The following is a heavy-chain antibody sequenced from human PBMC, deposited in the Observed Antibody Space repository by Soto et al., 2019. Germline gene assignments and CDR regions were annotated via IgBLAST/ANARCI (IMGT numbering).Heavy chain of an antibody. V-gene: IGHV4-59*01. CDR1: GGSISSYY. J-gene: IGHJ4*02. CDR2: IYYSGST. CDR3: ARDYGYYYGSGSYYNDNYFDY. Sequence: TSETLSLTCTVSGGSISSYYWSWIRQPPGKGLEWIGYIYYSGSTNYNPSLKSRVTISVDTSKNQFSLKLSSVTAADTAVYYCARDYGYYYGSGSYYNDNYFDYWGQGTLVTVSS. D-gene: IGHD3-10*01.